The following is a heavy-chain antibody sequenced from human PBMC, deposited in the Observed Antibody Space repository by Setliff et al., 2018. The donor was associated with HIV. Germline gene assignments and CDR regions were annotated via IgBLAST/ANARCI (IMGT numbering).Heavy chain of an antibody. CDR3: ARGIAAAGGYFDY. V-gene: IGHV4-31*03. Sequence: PSETLSLTCTVSGGSISSGGYYWNWIRQHPGKGLEWIGYIYYSGNTYYNPSLKSRITISLDTSKNQFSLKVSSVTAADTAVYYCARGIAAAGGYFDYWGPGTLVTVSS. CDR2: IYYSGNT. J-gene: IGHJ4*02. D-gene: IGHD6-13*01. CDR1: GGSISSGGYY.